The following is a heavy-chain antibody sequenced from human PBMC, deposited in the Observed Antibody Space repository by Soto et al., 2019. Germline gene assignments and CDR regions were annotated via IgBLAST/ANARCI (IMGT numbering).Heavy chain of an antibody. CDR2: LLYRGTA. Sequence: QLQLQEPGPRLVKPSETLSLTCSMSDNPMSPNYWPWFPQPPGKGLEWIGHLLYRGTATYNPALQGRVTISVDTSQKQVSLQLSSVIAADTAVYYCAREKDIILGGYAFGYWGPGTLVTVSA. CDR1: DNPMSPNY. V-gene: IGHV4-59*01. CDR3: AREKDIILGGYAFGY. D-gene: IGHD2-15*01. J-gene: IGHJ3*01.